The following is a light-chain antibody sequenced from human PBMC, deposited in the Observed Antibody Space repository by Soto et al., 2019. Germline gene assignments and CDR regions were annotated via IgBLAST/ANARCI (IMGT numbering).Light chain of an antibody. J-gene: IGKJ1*01. CDR2: KAS. Sequence: ESQMTQDHSTLSGSVGDRVTITCRAIQTISSCLAWYQQKPGKAPRLLIYKASTLKSGVPSRFSGSGSGTEFTLTISSLQPDDFATYYCQHHNSHPEAFGQGTKVDIK. V-gene: IGKV1-5*03. CDR1: QTISSC. CDR3: QHHNSHPEA.